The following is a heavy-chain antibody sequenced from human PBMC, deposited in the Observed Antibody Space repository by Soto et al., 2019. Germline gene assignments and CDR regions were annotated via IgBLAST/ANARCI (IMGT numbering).Heavy chain of an antibody. J-gene: IGHJ6*02. D-gene: IGHD3-22*01. CDR1: GGTFSSYA. Sequence: QVQLVQSGAEVKKPGSSVKVSCKASGGTFSSYAISWVRQAPGQGLEWMGGNIPMFGTADYAQKFQGRVTITADEATSTAYMELSSLRSEDTAVYYCASHYYDSSGYNYYCGMDVWGQGTTVTVSS. V-gene: IGHV1-69*12. CDR3: ASHYYDSSGYNYYCGMDV. CDR2: NIPMFGTA.